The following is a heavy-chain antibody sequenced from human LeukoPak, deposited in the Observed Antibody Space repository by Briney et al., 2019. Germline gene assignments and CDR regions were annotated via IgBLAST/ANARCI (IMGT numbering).Heavy chain of an antibody. Sequence: PGRCPRLSCAASGFTFSSYWTSSVRQAPGKGLEWVANIKEDGSQKYYVDSVKGRFTISRDNAKNSLYLQMSSLRVEDTAVYYCARDGRGGYLDYWGQGTLVTVSS. CDR3: ARDGRGGYLDY. D-gene: IGHD3-10*01. V-gene: IGHV3-7*01. CDR2: IKEDGSQK. J-gene: IGHJ4*02. CDR1: GFTFSSYW.